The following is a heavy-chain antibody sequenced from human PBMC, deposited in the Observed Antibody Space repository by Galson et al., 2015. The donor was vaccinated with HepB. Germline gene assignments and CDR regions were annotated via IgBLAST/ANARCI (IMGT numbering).Heavy chain of an antibody. J-gene: IGHJ6*02. CDR1: GGTFSSYA. CDR2: IIPVFGRT. CDR3: ARSWLSAHPPHFYHGLDV. V-gene: IGHV1-69*06. Sequence: SVKVSCKASGGTFSSYALSWVRQAPGHGFEWMGGIIPVFGRTDYAQKFQGRVTITADKSTSTTYIELGSLRSEATAVYYCARSWLSAHPPHFYHGLDVWGQGTTVTVSS. D-gene: IGHD5-24*01.